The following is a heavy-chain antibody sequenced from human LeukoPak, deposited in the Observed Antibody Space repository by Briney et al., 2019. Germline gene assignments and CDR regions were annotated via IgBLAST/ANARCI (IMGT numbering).Heavy chain of an antibody. CDR3: ARPHPPYYYMDV. V-gene: IGHV3-48*03. CDR1: GFTFSSYE. Sequence: PGGSLRLSCAASGFTFSSYEMNWVRQAPGKGLEWVSYISSSDNTIYYADSVKGRFTISRDNAKNSLYLQMNSLRAEDTAVYYCARPHPPYYYMDVWGKGTTVTVSS. CDR2: ISSSDNTI. J-gene: IGHJ6*03.